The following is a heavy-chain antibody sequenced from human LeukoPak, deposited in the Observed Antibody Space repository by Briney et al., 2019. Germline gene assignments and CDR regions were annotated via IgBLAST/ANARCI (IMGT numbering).Heavy chain of an antibody. Sequence: GGSLRLSCAASGFTFSSYAMSWVRQAPGMGLEWVSAISGSGGSTYYADSVKGRFTISRDNSKNTLYLQMNSLRAEDTAVYYCAKDILGIAVAGIFDYWGQGTLVTVSS. V-gene: IGHV3-23*01. CDR2: ISGSGGST. D-gene: IGHD6-19*01. J-gene: IGHJ4*02. CDR3: AKDILGIAVAGIFDY. CDR1: GFTFSSYA.